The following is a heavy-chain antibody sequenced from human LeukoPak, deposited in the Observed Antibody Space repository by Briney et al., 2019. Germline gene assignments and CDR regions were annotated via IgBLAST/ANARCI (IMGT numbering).Heavy chain of an antibody. J-gene: IGHJ5*02. Sequence: SETLSLTCTVSGGSISSYYWSWIRQPPGKGREWIGYTYYSGSTNYNPSLKSRVTISVDTSKNQFSLKLSSVTAADTAVYYCALTSLNDFWSENNWFVPWSRGALVTVSS. V-gene: IGHV4-59*01. CDR2: TYYSGST. CDR1: GGSISSYY. CDR3: ALTSLNDFWSENNWFVP. D-gene: IGHD3-3*01.